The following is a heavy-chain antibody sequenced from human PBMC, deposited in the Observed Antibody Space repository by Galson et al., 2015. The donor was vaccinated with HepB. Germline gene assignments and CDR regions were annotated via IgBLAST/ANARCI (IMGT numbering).Heavy chain of an antibody. CDR2: MNTNTGKP. CDR3: ARSPLRVLDWLPYYDYYYMDV. CDR1: GYTFTDYV. V-gene: IGHV7-4-1*02. J-gene: IGHJ6*03. D-gene: IGHD3-3*01. Sequence: SVKVSCKASGYTFTDYVVNWVRQAPGQGLEWMGWMNTNTGKPTYAPGFAGRFVFSLDTSVTTAYLQISSLETDDTAVYYCARSPLRVLDWLPYYDYYYMDVWGEGTTVTVS.